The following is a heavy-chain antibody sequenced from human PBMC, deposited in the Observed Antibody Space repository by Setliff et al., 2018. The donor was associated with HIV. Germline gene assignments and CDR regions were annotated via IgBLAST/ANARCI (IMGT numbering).Heavy chain of an antibody. CDR1: GYTFTTYA. Sequence: ASVKVSCKASGYTFTTYAIHWVRQAPGQRLEWMGWINVDKGNTKYSQDLQGRVTITRDTSASTAYMELNSLRSDDTAVYYCARDLFTVPSREGYDYWGQGTLVTVS. CDR3: ARDLFTVPSREGYDY. V-gene: IGHV1-3*01. J-gene: IGHJ4*02. D-gene: IGHD1-26*01. CDR2: INVDKGNT.